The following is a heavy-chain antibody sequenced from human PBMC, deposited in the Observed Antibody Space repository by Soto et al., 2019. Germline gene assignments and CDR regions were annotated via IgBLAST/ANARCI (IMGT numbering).Heavy chain of an antibody. J-gene: IGHJ5*01. CDR3: AREGGGDSLAPKGNWFDC. CDR1: GYTFTDYH. D-gene: IGHD1-1*01. Sequence: QVQLVQSGDEVKNPGASVKVSCKPSGYTFTDYHIHWVRQAPGQGLEFMGWINANNGGAGSAQQFHCRLTVTRDTSISTVYMECSTRRSDDTAVYFCAREGGGDSLAPKGNWFDCWGHGSRVNVSS. V-gene: IGHV1-2*02. CDR2: INANNGGA.